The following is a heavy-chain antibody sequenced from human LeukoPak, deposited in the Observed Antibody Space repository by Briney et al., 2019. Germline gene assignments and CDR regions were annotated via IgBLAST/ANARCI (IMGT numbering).Heavy chain of an antibody. CDR3: ARHSGPVDGTIYGVLLSANRMAV. Sequence: ASVKVSCKASGYTFTSYYMHWVRQAPGQGLEWMGIINPSGGSTSYAQKFQGRVTMTRDTSTSTVYMELSSLRSEDTAVYYCARHSGPVDGTIYGVLLSANRMAVWGQGTTVTVSS. CDR2: INPSGGST. V-gene: IGHV1-46*01. CDR1: GYTFTSYY. D-gene: IGHD3-3*01. J-gene: IGHJ6*02.